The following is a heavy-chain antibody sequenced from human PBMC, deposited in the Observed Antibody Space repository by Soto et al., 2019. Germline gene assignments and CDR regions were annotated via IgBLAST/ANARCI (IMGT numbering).Heavy chain of an antibody. CDR3: ASWVYASLDF. D-gene: IGHD2-8*01. J-gene: IGHJ4*02. V-gene: IGHV3-30-3*01. CDR1: GFTFSSYA. Sequence: QVQLVESGGGVVQPGRSLRLSCAASGFTFSSYAMHWVRQAPGKGLEWVAVISYDGSNKYYADSVKGRFTISRDNSKNTVYLQMNSLRAEDKAVYYCASWVYASLDFWGQGTLVTVSS. CDR2: ISYDGSNK.